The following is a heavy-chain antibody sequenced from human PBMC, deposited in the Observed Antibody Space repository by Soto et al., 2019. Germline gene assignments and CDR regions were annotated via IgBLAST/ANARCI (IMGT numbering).Heavy chain of an antibody. D-gene: IGHD3-22*01. V-gene: IGHV4-39*07. CDR1: GGSISSSSYY. CDR3: ARLGGFYQSLDS. J-gene: IGHJ5*01. Sequence: TSETLSLTCTVSGGSISSSSYYWGWIRQPPGKGLEWIGSIYYSGSTYYNPSLKSRVTISVDTSKNQFSLNLTSVSAADTAVYYCARLGGFYQSLDSWGQGTLVTVSS. CDR2: IYYSGST.